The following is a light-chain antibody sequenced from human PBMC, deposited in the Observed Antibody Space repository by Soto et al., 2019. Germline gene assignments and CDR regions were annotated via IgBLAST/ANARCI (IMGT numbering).Light chain of an antibody. J-gene: IGKJ2*01. V-gene: IGKV3-15*01. CDR3: QQYNHWPRGYT. CDR2: GVS. Sequence: EIVLTQSPATLSVSPGERATLSCRADQSVRDDLAWYQQKPGQAPRLLFYGVSTRATGIPVRFNASGSGTEFTLTISSLQSEDFAVYYCQQYNHWPRGYTFGQGTKLEIK. CDR1: QSVRDD.